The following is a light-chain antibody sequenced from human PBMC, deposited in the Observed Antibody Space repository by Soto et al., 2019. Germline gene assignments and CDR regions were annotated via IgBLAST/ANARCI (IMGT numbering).Light chain of an antibody. J-gene: IGLJ3*02. CDR1: SSDVGGSKY. CDR3: SSYAGSSTLL. Sequence: QSALTQPRSVSGSPGQSVTISCTGTSSDVGGSKYVSWYQQYPGNAPKLVIYDVTKRPSGIPDRFSGSKSGNTASLTISGLQAEDEADYYCSSYAGSSTLLFGGGTKLTVL. V-gene: IGLV2-11*01. CDR2: DVT.